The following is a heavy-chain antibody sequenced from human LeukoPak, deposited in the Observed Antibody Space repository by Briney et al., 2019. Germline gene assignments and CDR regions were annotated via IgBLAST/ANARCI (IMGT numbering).Heavy chain of an antibody. Sequence: ASVKVSCKVSGYTLTELSMHWVRQAPGKGLEWMGGFDPEDGGTIYAQKFQGRVTMTEDTSTDTAYMELSSLRSEDTAVYYCATARLGVPAAMYRVYFDYWGQGTLVTVSS. D-gene: IGHD2-2*01. CDR2: FDPEDGGT. V-gene: IGHV1-24*01. CDR1: GYTLTELS. CDR3: ATARLGVPAAMYRVYFDY. J-gene: IGHJ4*02.